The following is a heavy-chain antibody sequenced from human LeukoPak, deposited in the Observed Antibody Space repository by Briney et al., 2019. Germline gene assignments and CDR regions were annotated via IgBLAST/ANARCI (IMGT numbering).Heavy chain of an antibody. CDR3: ARDGYNSANGIDV. J-gene: IGHJ3*01. CDR2: ISSSSNYI. CDR1: GFIFSSYN. Sequence: GGSLRLSCAASGFIFSSYNMNWVRQAPGKGLEWVSSISSSSNYIYYADSVKGRFTISRDNAKSSLSLQMNSLSAEDTAVYYCARDGYNSANGIDVWGQGTMVTVSS. V-gene: IGHV3-21*06. D-gene: IGHD5-24*01.